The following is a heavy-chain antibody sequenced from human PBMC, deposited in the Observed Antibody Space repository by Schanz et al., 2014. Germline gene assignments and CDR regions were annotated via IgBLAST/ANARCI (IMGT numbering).Heavy chain of an antibody. Sequence: QVQLVQSGAEVKKPGASVKVSCKASGYTFSDSYVHWVRQAPGQGLEWMGWINPDSGDTNFAQKFQGWVTMTRDKSITTAYMELSSLRSEDTAVYYCARGRGCTGGSCYSWFDLWGQGTLVTVSS. CDR2: INPDSGDT. V-gene: IGHV1-2*04. J-gene: IGHJ5*02. CDR3: ARGRGCTGGSCYSWFDL. CDR1: GYTFSDSY. D-gene: IGHD2-15*01.